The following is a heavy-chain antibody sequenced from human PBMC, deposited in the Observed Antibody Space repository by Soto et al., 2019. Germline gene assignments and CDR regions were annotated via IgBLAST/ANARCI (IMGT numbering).Heavy chain of an antibody. V-gene: IGHV4-34*01. CDR2: INHSGST. D-gene: IGHD2-2*02. CDR3: ARGGYCSSTSCYTSWFDP. CDR1: GGSFSGYY. Sequence: SETLSLTCAVYGGSFSGYYWSWIRQPPGKGLEWIGEINHSGSTNYNPSLKSRVTISVDTSKNQFSLKLSSATAADTAVYYCARGGYCSSTSCYTSWFDPWGQGTLVTVS. J-gene: IGHJ5*02.